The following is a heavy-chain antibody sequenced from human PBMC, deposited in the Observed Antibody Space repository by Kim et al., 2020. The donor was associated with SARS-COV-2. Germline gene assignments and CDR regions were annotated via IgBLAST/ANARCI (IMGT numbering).Heavy chain of an antibody. D-gene: IGHD2-15*01. J-gene: IGHJ6*01. CDR1: GATFNSYA. CDR3: ATVGRIPSGTTSPKPIYYY. CDR2: IIPMLGIG. Sequence: SVKVSCKASGATFNSYAISWVRQAPGQGLEWLGRIIPMLGIGNNAQKFQGRVTITADKSTNTVSMELSSLRSEDTAVYFCATVGRIPSGTTSPKPIYYY. V-gene: IGHV1-69*10.